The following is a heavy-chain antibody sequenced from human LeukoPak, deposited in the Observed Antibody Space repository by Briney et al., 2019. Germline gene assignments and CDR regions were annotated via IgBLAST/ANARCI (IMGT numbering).Heavy chain of an antibody. CDR2: IDYTGST. V-gene: IGHV4-59*08. J-gene: IGHJ3*02. Sequence: SETLSLTCAVSGGSISSYFWSWIRQPPGTGLEWIGYIDYTGSTNYNPPLKSRLTISIDTSENQFSLKVSSVTAADTAVYYCARHHPGQSGSFDIWGQGTMVTVSS. CDR1: GGSISSYF. D-gene: IGHD3-10*01. CDR3: ARHHPGQSGSFDI.